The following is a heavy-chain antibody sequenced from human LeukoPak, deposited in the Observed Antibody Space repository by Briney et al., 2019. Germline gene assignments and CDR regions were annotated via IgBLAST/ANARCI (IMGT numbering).Heavy chain of an antibody. Sequence: TGGSLRLSCAASGFTFSSYGMHWVRQAPGKGLEWVAFIRYDGSNKYYADSVKGRFTISRDNSKNTLYLQMNSLRSDDTAVYYCARDRQWELPYWGQGTLVTVSS. D-gene: IGHD1-26*01. J-gene: IGHJ4*02. CDR1: GFTFSSYG. CDR3: ARDRQWELPY. V-gene: IGHV3-30*02. CDR2: IRYDGSNK.